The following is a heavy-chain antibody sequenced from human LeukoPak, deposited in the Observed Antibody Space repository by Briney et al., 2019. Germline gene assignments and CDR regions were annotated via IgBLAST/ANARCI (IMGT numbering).Heavy chain of an antibody. Sequence: PSETLSLTCAVYGGSFSGYYWSWIRQPPGKGLEWIGEINHSGSTNYNPSLKSRVTISVDTSKNQFSLKLSSVTAADTAVYYCVRRAAAGLLPLYYFDYWGQGTLVTVSS. V-gene: IGHV4-34*01. D-gene: IGHD6-13*01. J-gene: IGHJ4*02. CDR3: VRRAAAGLLPLYYFDY. CDR1: GGSFSGYY. CDR2: INHSGST.